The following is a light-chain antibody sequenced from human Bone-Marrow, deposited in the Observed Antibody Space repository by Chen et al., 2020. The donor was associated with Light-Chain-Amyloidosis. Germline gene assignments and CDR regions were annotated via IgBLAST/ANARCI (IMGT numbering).Light chain of an antibody. CDR3: MQGTHWPWT. CDR2: KVS. CDR1: QSLVYSDGNTY. J-gene: IGKJ1*01. V-gene: IGKV2-30*01. Sequence: DVVMTQSPLSLPVTLGQPASISCRSSQSLVYSDGNTYLSWFQQRPGQSPRRLIYKVSNRDSWVPDRVSGRASGTEVTLKIRRVEEEDVGMYYCMQGTHWPWTFGQGTKVEIK.